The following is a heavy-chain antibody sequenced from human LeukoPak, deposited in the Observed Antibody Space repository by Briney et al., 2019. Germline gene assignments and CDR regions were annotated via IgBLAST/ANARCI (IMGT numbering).Heavy chain of an antibody. CDR3: ARPSGGTRTDYFDY. D-gene: IGHD3-10*01. CDR1: GYTFTSYG. V-gene: IGHV1-18*01. CDR2: ISAYNGNT. J-gene: IGHJ4*02. Sequence: ASVKVSFKASGYTFTSYGISWVRQAPGQGLEWMGWISAYNGNTNYAQKLQGRVTMTTDTSTSTAYMELRSLRSDDTAVYYCARPSGGTRTDYFDYWGQGTLVTVSS.